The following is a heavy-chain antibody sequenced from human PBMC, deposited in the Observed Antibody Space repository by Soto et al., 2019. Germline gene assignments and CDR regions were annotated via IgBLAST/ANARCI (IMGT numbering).Heavy chain of an antibody. CDR2: IYHSGST. CDR3: ARAERYGDYDLYYYYGMDV. CDR1: CGSISSSNW. V-gene: IGHV4-4*02. Sequence: SDTLSLTCAVSCGSISSSNWWSWVRQPPGKGLEWIGEIYHSGSTNYNPSLKSRVTISVDKSKNQFSLKLSSVTAADTAVYYCARAERYGDYDLYYYYGMDVWGQGTTVTVS. J-gene: IGHJ6*02. D-gene: IGHD4-17*01.